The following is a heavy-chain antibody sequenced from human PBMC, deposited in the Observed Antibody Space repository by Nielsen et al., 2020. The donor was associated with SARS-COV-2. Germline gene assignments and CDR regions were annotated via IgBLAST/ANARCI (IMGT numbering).Heavy chain of an antibody. J-gene: IGHJ6*03. CDR3: ARDAERIAIFGVVFGGWDYMDV. CDR1: GFTFSSYW. D-gene: IGHD3-3*01. Sequence: GGSLRLSCAASGFTFSSYWMSWVRQAPGKGLEWVANIKPDGSEKDYVDSVKGRFTISRDNAKNSLYLQMIGLRVEDTAVYYCARDAERIAIFGVVFGGWDYMDVWGKGTTVTV. V-gene: IGHV3-7*05. CDR2: IKPDGSEK.